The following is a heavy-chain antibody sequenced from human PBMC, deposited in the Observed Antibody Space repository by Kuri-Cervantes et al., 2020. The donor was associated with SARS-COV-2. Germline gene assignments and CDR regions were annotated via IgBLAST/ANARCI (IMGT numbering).Heavy chain of an antibody. CDR3: ARTVTGSGEQWQHDC. V-gene: IGHV3-30-3*01. D-gene: IGHD6-19*01. J-gene: IGHJ4*02. Sequence: LSLTCAASGFTFSSYAMHWVRQAPGKGLEWVAVISYDGSNKYYADSVKGRFTISRDNSKNSLYLQMNSLRAEDTAVYYCARTVTGSGEQWQHDCWGQGTLVTVSS. CDR1: GFTFSSYA. CDR2: ISYDGSNK.